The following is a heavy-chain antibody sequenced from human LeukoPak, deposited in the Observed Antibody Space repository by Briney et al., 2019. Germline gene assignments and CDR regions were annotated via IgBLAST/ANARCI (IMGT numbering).Heavy chain of an antibody. CDR1: GFTFGDYA. Sequence: PGGSLRLSCTASGFTFGDYAMSWVRQAPGKGLEWVGFIRNKAYGGTTEYAASVKGRFTISRDDSKSIAYLQMNSLKTEDTAVYYCTRVAGRYYDILTGYDPFDYWGQGTLVTVSS. V-gene: IGHV3-49*04. D-gene: IGHD3-9*01. J-gene: IGHJ4*02. CDR2: IRNKAYGGTT. CDR3: TRVAGRYYDILTGYDPFDY.